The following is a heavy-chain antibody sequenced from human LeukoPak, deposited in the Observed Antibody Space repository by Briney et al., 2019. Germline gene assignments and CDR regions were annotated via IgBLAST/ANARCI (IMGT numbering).Heavy chain of an antibody. V-gene: IGHV1-46*01. CDR1: GYTFTSYY. Sequence: ASVKVSCMASGYTFTSYYMHWVRQAPGQGLEWMGIINPSGGSTSYAQKFQGRVTMTRDTSTSTVYMELSSLRSEDTAVYYCARVSIAVAGTRSSGYFQHWGQGTLVTVSS. D-gene: IGHD6-19*01. CDR2: INPSGGST. CDR3: ARVSIAVAGTRSSGYFQH. J-gene: IGHJ1*01.